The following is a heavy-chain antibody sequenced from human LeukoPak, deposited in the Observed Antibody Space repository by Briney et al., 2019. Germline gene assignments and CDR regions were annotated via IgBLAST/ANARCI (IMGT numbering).Heavy chain of an antibody. V-gene: IGHV3-23*01. D-gene: IGHD5-12*01. CDR1: GFTFSSYV. CDR3: ARDAPFEQWLRGEDFDY. CDR2: ISDSGGST. Sequence: GGSLRLSCAASGFTFSSYVMSWVRQVPGKGLEWVSAISDSGGSTYYADSVKGRFTISRDKSKNTLYLQMNSLRAEDTAVYYCARDAPFEQWLRGEDFDYWGQGTLVTVSS. J-gene: IGHJ4*02.